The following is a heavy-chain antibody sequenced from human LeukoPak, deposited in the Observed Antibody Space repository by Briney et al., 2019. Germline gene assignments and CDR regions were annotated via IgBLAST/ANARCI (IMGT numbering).Heavy chain of an antibody. J-gene: IGHJ4*02. CDR2: IWYDGSNK. CDR1: GFSFSTYG. V-gene: IGHV3-33*01. CDR3: ARDKGPYYFDQ. Sequence: QPGGSLRLSCAASGFSFSTYGMLWVRQAPGKGLEWVAVIWYDGSNKYYADSVKGRFTISRDNSKNTLYLQMNSLRAEDTAVYYCARDKGPYYFDQWGQGTLLTVSS.